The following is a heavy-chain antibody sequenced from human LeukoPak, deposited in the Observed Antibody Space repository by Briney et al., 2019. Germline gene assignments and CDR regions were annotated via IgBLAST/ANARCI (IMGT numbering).Heavy chain of an antibody. J-gene: IGHJ4*02. CDR1: GGSMSTYY. CDR3: AGMRITTPTVRTLDY. V-gene: IGHV4-59*01. D-gene: IGHD1-14*01. Sequence: SETLSLTCTVSGGSMSTYYWAWIRQPPGKGLEWIGFIYYTGSTNYNPSLKSRVTISVDTSKNQFSLKLSSVTAADTAVYYCAGMRITTPTVRTLDYWGQGTLVTVSS. CDR2: IYYTGST.